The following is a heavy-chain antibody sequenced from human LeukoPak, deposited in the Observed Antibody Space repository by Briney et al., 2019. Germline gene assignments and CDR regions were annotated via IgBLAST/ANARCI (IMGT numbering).Heavy chain of an antibody. CDR3: ARRDYAAWFDP. D-gene: IGHD4/OR15-4a*01. CDR1: GASITSDAYY. J-gene: IGHJ5*02. Sequence: SKTLSLTCSVSGASITSDAYYWAWLRQPPGKGLEWIGSVYYSGSIKYNPSLKGRVSISRDMSKNQFFLNLNSVNATDTAVYYCARRDYAAWFDPWGQGTLVTVSS. V-gene: IGHV4-39*07. CDR2: VYYSGSI.